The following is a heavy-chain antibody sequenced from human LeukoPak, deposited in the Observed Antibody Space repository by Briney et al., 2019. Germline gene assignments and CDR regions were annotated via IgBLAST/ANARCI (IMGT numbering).Heavy chain of an antibody. J-gene: IGHJ4*02. CDR2: INSSSSYI. Sequence: GGSLRLSCAASGFTFSRYWMSWVRQAPGKGRGWVSSINSSSSYINYADSVKGPFTISRDNAKNSLYLQMNSLRAEDTALYYCAIDLSELLWFGEFPYYFDYWGQGTLVTVSS. CDR1: GFTFSRYW. V-gene: IGHV3-21*01. D-gene: IGHD3-10*01. CDR3: AIDLSELLWFGEFPYYFDY.